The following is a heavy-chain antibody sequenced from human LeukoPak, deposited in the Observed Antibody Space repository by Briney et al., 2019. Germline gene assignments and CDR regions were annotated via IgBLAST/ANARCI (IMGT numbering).Heavy chain of an antibody. D-gene: IGHD5-18*01. Sequence: GESLKISCKASGFFLTTYWTAWVRQMPGKGLELMGIIYAGDSDTRYSPSFQGQVTISADKSIGTAYLQWSSLKASDTAMYYCARRGSGYSYGGGTHYYYYMDVWGKGTTVTVSS. J-gene: IGHJ6*03. V-gene: IGHV5-51*01. CDR2: IYAGDSDT. CDR1: GFFLTTYW. CDR3: ARRGSGYSYGGGTHYYYYMDV.